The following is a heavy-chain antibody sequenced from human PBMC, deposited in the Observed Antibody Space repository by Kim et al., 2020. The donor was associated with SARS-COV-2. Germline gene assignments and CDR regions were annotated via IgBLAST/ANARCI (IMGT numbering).Heavy chain of an antibody. CDR1: GFTFNNYA. Sequence: GGSLRLSCAASGFTFNNYAMTWVRQAPGKGLEWVSTIGGAGRSTYYADSVKGRFAISRDNPRNTVHLQMNNLRAEDTAVYYCAKHLGYCSGGSCYFEYWGQGTLVTVSS. D-gene: IGHD2-15*01. J-gene: IGHJ4*02. CDR2: IGGAGRST. V-gene: IGHV3-23*01. CDR3: AKHLGYCSGGSCYFEY.